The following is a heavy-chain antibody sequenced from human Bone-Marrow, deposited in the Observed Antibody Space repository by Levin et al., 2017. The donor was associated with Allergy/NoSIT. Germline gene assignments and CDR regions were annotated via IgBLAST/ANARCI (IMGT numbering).Heavy chain of an antibody. CDR1: GFTFSNYW. CDR3: ARGCTTSCYDYYNGMDV. Sequence: SGGSLRLSCAASGFTFSNYWMHWVRQAPGKGPVWVSHIKSDESNTKYADSLKGRFTISRDNAKNTLYLQMNSLRAEDTAVYYCARGCTTSCYDYYNGMDVWGQGTTVTVSS. V-gene: IGHV3-74*03. D-gene: IGHD2-2*01. CDR2: IKSDESNT. J-gene: IGHJ6*02.